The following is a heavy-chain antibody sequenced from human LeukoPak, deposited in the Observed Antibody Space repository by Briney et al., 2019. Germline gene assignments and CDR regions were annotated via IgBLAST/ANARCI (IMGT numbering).Heavy chain of an antibody. J-gene: IGHJ4*02. D-gene: IGHD7-27*01. V-gene: IGHV4-34*01. CDR2: IYYSGST. Sequence: SETLSLTCAVYGGSFSGYYWSWIRQPPGKGLEWIGYIYYSGSTYYNPSLKSRVTISVDTSKNQFSLKLSSVTAADTAVYYCASRTGDLSDYWGQGTLVTVSS. CDR1: GGSFSGYY. CDR3: ASRTGDLSDY.